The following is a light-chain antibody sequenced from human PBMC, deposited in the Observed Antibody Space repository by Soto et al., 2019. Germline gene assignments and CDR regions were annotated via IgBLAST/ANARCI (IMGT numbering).Light chain of an antibody. V-gene: IGKV3D-15*01. CDR3: QQYNNWPTIT. CDR2: AAY. Sequence: VLTQSPDTLALSAGDVATLSCWGSQSVTSNLAWYQQKRGQAPRLLIYAAYTRATGVPARFSVSGSGTEFTLTLSSLQSEDFAAYDGQQYNNWPTITFGQGTRLEIK. J-gene: IGKJ5*01. CDR1: QSVTSN.